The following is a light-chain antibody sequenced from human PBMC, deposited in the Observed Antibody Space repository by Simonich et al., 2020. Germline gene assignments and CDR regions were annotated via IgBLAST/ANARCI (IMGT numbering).Light chain of an antibody. J-gene: IGLJ3*02. CDR2: DVS. Sequence: QSALTQPASVSGSPGQAITISCTGTSSDVGGYNYVSWYQQHPGKAPKPIIYDVSNRPSGFSNRFSGSKSGHTASLTISGLQAEDEADYYCSSYTSSSTWVFGGGTKLTVL. CDR3: SSYTSSSTWV. V-gene: IGLV2-14*01. CDR1: SSDVGGYNY.